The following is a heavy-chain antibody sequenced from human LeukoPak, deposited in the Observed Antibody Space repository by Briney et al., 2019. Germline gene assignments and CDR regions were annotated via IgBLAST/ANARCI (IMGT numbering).Heavy chain of an antibody. CDR3: AKPVPAAIRLPFDY. CDR1: GFTFSSYA. J-gene: IGHJ4*02. V-gene: IGHV3-23*01. D-gene: IGHD2-2*01. CDR2: ISGSGGST. Sequence: GGSLRLSCAASGFTFSSYAMSWVRQAPGKGLGWVSAISGSGGSTNYADSVKGLFTISRDNSKNTLYLQMNSLRAEDTAVYYCAKPVPAAIRLPFDYWGQGTLVTVSS.